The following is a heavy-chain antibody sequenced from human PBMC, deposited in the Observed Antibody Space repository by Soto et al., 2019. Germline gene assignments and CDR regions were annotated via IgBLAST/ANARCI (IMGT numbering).Heavy chain of an antibody. V-gene: IGHV3-30*18. J-gene: IGHJ2*01. CDR1: GFTFSSYG. CDR2: ISYDGSNK. Sequence: GGSLRLSCAASGFTFSSYGMHWVRQAPGKGLEWVAVISYDGSNKYYADSVKGRFTISRDNSKNTLYLQMNSLRAEDTAVYYCAKERRGYCSGGSCYLGRYFDLWGRGTLVTVSS. D-gene: IGHD2-15*01. CDR3: AKERRGYCSGGSCYLGRYFDL.